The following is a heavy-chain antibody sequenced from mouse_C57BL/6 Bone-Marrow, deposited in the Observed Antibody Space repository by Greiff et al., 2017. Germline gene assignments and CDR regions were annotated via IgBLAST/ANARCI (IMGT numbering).Heavy chain of an antibody. CDR2: ISDGGSYT. V-gene: IGHV5-4*03. CDR3: AIMITTFAY. CDR1: GFTFSSYA. Sequence: EVKLVESGGGLVKPGGSLKLSCAASGFTFSSYAMSWVRQTPEKRLEWVATISDGGSYTYYPDNVKGRFTISRDNAKNNLYLQMSHLKSEDTAMYYCAIMITTFAYWGQGTLVTVSA. D-gene: IGHD2-4*01. J-gene: IGHJ3*01.